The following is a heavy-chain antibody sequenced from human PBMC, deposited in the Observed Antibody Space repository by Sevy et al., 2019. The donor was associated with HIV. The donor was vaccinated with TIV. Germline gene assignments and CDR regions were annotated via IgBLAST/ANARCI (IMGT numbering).Heavy chain of an antibody. CDR3: ARHKEKGVYPYNDFWSSSRYFQY. V-gene: IGHV1-18*01. Sequence: ASVKVSCKASGYTFFNYGFSWVRQAPGQGLEWMGWISAYNGKTNYAQKFQGRVTMTAYTSTNTAYMELRSLRSDDTAVYYCARHKEKGVYPYNDFWSSSRYFQYWGQGTLVTVSS. CDR2: ISAYNGKT. D-gene: IGHD3-3*01. J-gene: IGHJ1*01. CDR1: GYTFFNYG.